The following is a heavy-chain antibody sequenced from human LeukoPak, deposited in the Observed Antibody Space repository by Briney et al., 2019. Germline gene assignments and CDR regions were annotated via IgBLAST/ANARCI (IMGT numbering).Heavy chain of an antibody. D-gene: IGHD6-19*01. V-gene: IGHV3-30*18. CDR3: AKGYSSGWYPGVNYYYGMDV. J-gene: IGHJ6*02. CDR2: ISYDGSKK. Sequence: GRSLRLSCAASGFTFSSYGMHWVRQAPGKGLEWVAVISYDGSKKYYGDSVKGRFTISRDNSKNTLYLQMNSLRAEDTAVYYCAKGYSSGWYPGVNYYYGMDVWGQGTTVTVSS. CDR1: GFTFSSYG.